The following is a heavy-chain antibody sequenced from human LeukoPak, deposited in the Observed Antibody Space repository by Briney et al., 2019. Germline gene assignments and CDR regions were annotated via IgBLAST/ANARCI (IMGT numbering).Heavy chain of an antibody. Sequence: GGSLRLSCAASGFTFSSYAMHWVRQAPGKGLEWVAVISYDGSNKYYADSMKGRFTISRDNSKNTLYLQMNSLRAEDTAVYYCARDYGSRRFDPWGQGTLVTVSS. CDR3: ARDYGSRRFDP. CDR2: ISYDGSNK. J-gene: IGHJ5*02. CDR1: GFTFSSYA. V-gene: IGHV3-30*04. D-gene: IGHD1-26*01.